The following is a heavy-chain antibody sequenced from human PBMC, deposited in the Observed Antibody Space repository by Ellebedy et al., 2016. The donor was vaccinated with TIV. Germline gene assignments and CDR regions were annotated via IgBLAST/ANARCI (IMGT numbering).Heavy chain of an antibody. CDR3: TGGGYSFAY. V-gene: IGHV3-15*01. CDR1: GFTFSNAW. Sequence: GESLKISCAASGFTFSNAWMSWVRQVPGKGLEWVGRIKSKTDGGTTDYAAPVKGRFTISRDDSKNTLFLQMNSLKTEDTAVYYCTGGGYSFAYWGQGTLVTVSS. J-gene: IGHJ4*02. D-gene: IGHD3-16*01. CDR2: IKSKTDGGTT.